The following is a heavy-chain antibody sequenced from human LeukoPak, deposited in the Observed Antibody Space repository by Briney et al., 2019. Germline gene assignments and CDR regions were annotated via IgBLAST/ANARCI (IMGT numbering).Heavy chain of an antibody. CDR1: GFTFSSYW. V-gene: IGHV3-7*03. D-gene: IGHD5-18*01. J-gene: IGHJ4*02. CDR2: IKQDGSEK. Sequence: GGSLRLSCAASGFTFSSYWMSWVRQAPGKGLEWVANIKQDGSEKYYVDSVKGRFTISRDNAKNSLYLQMNSLRAEDTAVYYCATETDSYKYDYWGQGTLVTVSS. CDR3: ATETDSYKYDY.